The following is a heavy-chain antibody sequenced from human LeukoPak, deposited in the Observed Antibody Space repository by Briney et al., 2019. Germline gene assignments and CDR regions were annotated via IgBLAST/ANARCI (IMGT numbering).Heavy chain of an antibody. V-gene: IGHV4-39*01. Sequence: SETLSLTCTVSGGSISSSSYYWGWIRQPPGKGLEWIGSIYYSGSTYYNPSLKSRVTISVDTSKNQFSLKLSSVTAADTTVYYCARKLDAFDIWGQGTMVTVSS. CDR3: ARKLDAFDI. J-gene: IGHJ3*02. CDR2: IYYSGST. CDR1: GGSISSSSYY. D-gene: IGHD6-6*01.